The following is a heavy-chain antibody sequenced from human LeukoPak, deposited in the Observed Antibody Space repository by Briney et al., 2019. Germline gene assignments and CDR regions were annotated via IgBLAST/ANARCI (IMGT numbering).Heavy chain of an antibody. J-gene: IGHJ3*02. CDR1: GFTFSSYG. Sequence: PGGSLRLSCAASGFTFSSYGMHWVRQAPGKGLEWVAFIRYDGSNKYYADSVKGRFTISRDNSKSTLYLQMNSLRAEDTAVHYCAKGKRRYYYDSSGYDAFDIWGQGTMVTVSS. CDR3: AKGKRRYYYDSSGYDAFDI. V-gene: IGHV3-30*02. CDR2: IRYDGSNK. D-gene: IGHD3-22*01.